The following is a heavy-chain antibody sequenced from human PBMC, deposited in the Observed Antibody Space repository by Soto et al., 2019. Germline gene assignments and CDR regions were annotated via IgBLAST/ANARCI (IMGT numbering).Heavy chain of an antibody. D-gene: IGHD3-16*01. CDR2: ICWDDGK. CDR3: AHRRQLGHFDS. J-gene: IGHJ4*02. V-gene: IGHV2-5*02. Sequence: QITLKESCPTLVKPTQTLTVTCTFSGFSLSTSGVCVGWFRKPPGKALEWLAIICWDDGKRYSPSLKSRLTTTQDTYKKQVVLILPNIDPVDTATYVCAHRRQLGHFDSWGQGTMVTVSS. CDR1: GFSLSTSGVC.